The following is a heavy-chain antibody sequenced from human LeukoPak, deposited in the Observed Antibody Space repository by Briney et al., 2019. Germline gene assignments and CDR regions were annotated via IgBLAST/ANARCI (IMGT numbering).Heavy chain of an antibody. CDR2: ISWNSGGI. CDR3: AKDGAAAGTHLDY. D-gene: IGHD6-13*01. CDR1: GFTFDDYA. V-gene: IGHV3-9*01. J-gene: IGHJ4*02. Sequence: GGSLRLSCAASGFTFDDYATHWVRQAPGKGLEWVSGISWNSGGIGYADSVKGRFTISRDNAKNSLYLQMNSLRAEDTALCYCAKDGAAAGTHLDYWGQGTLVTVSS.